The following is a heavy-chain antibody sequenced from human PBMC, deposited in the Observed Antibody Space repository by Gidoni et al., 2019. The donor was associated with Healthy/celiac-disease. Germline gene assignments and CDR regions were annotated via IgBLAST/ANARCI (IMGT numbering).Heavy chain of an antibody. D-gene: IGHD2-15*01. Sequence: EVQLVESGGGLVQPGGSLRLSCAASGFTFSSYSMNWVRQAPGKGLEWVSYISSSSSTIYYADSVKGRFTISRDNAKNSLYLQMNSLRAEDTAVYYCARRGSCSGGSCLPYYYYYYYMDVWGKGTTVTVSS. CDR2: ISSSSSTI. V-gene: IGHV3-48*01. J-gene: IGHJ6*03. CDR1: GFTFSSYS. CDR3: ARRGSCSGGSCLPYYYYYYYMDV.